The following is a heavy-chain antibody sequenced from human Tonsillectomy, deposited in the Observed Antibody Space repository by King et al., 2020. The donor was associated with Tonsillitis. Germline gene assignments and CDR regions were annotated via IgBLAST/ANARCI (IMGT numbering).Heavy chain of an antibody. J-gene: IGHJ3*02. D-gene: IGHD5-12*01. CDR2: IHPNSGGT. V-gene: IGHV1-2*02. CDR1: GYTFTGYY. CDR3: ARDLGYSGYDGAFNI. Sequence: QLVQSGAEVKKPGASVKVSCKASGYTFTGYYIHWVRQAPGQGLEWMGWIHPNSGGTNHAQRFQGRVTMTRDTSIRIAYMELSRLRSDDTAVYYCARDLGYSGYDGAFNIWGQGTMVTVSS.